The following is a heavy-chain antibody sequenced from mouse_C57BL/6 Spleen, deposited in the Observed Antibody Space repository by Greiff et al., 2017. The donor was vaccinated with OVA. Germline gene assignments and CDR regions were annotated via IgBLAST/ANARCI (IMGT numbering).Heavy chain of an antibody. Sequence: EVQLQQSGPELVKPGASVKIPCKASGYTFTDYNMDWVKQSHGKSLEWIGDINPNNGGTIYNQKFKGKATLTVDKSSSTAYMELRSLTSEDTAVYDCARVGPAQATGYFDYWGQGTTLTVSS. J-gene: IGHJ2*01. D-gene: IGHD3-2*02. CDR1: GYTFTDYN. V-gene: IGHV1-18*01. CDR3: ARVGPAQATGYFDY. CDR2: INPNNGGT.